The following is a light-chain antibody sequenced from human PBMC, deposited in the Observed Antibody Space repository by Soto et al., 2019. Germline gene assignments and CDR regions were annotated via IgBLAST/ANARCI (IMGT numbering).Light chain of an antibody. CDR2: DVS. CDR3: QQFDSLPLT. CDR1: QDISTN. Sequence: DIQMTKSPSSLSASVGDRVTITCQASQDISTNLTWFQQKPGKAPKLLIYDVSILETGVPSRFSGSGSGTHFTFSISSLQPEDIATYYCQQFDSLPLTFGGGTRVEIK. V-gene: IGKV1-33*01. J-gene: IGKJ4*01.